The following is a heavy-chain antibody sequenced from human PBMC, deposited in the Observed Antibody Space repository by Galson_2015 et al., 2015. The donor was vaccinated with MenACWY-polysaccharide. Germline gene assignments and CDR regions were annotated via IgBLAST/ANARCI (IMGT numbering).Heavy chain of an antibody. Sequence: QSGAEVKKPGESLKISCKGSGCSFTTHWIGWVRQMPGKGLEWMGIIYPGESDTRYSPSFQGRVTISADRSISTAYLQWSSLRASDTAMYYCARGRYSGTDSPYYFQYWGQGTLVTVSS. CDR2: IYPGESDT. J-gene: IGHJ4*02. V-gene: IGHV5-51*01. CDR1: GCSFTTHW. CDR3: ARGRYSGTDSPYYFQY. D-gene: IGHD5-12*01.